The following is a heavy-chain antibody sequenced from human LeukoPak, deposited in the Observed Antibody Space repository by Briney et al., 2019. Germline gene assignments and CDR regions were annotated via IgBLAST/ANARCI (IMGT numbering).Heavy chain of an antibody. Sequence: GGSLRPSCAASGFTFSSYWMSWVRQAPGKGLEWVANIKHDGSDKYYVASVKGRFTISRDNAKNSLYLQMDSLRAEDTAVYYCARDSYYSSDYWGQGTLVTVSS. CDR3: ARDSYYSSDY. D-gene: IGHD2/OR15-2a*01. CDR1: GFTFSSYW. J-gene: IGHJ4*02. CDR2: IKHDGSDK. V-gene: IGHV3-7*05.